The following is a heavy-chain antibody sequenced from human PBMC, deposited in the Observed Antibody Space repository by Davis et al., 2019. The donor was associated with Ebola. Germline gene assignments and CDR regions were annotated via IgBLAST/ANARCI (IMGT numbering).Heavy chain of an antibody. D-gene: IGHD1-14*01. Sequence: MPSETLSLTYTVSGGSISSHNWWSWVRQSPGKGLEWIGEIYDSGSTNYNPSLKTRVTISVDTSKNQFSLNLTSVTAADTAVYFCARLRSPRDDAFDIWGQGTLVTVSS. CDR3: ARLRSPRDDAFDI. CDR1: GGSISSHNW. CDR2: IYDSGST. J-gene: IGHJ3*02. V-gene: IGHV4-4*02.